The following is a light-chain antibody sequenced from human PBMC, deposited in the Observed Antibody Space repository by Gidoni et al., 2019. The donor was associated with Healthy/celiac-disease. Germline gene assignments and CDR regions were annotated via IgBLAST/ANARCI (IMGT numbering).Light chain of an antibody. CDR3: QQYYSTPRT. J-gene: IGKJ1*01. V-gene: IGKV4-1*01. CDR2: WAS. Sequence: GSLGERATINCKSSQSVLYSSNNKNYLAWYQQKPGQPPKLLIYWASTRESGVPDRFSGSGSGTDFTLTISSLQAEDVAVYYCQQYYSTPRTFGQGTKVEIK. CDR1: QSVLYSSNNKNY.